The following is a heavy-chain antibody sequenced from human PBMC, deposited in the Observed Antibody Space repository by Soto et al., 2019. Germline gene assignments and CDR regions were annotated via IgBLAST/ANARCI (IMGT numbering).Heavy chain of an antibody. J-gene: IGHJ4*02. Sequence: QTGGSLRLSCAASGFTFSSYWMHWVRQAPGKGLVWVSRINSDGSSTSYADSVKGRFTISRDNAKSTLYLQMNSLRAEDTAVYYCARDWLGASVSHYEDWGQGTLVTAPQ. D-gene: IGHD3-3*01. CDR1: GFTFSSYW. V-gene: IGHV3-74*01. CDR2: INSDGSST. CDR3: ARDWLGASVSHYED.